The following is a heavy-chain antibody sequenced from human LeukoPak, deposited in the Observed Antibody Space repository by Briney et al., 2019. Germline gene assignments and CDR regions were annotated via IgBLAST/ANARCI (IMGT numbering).Heavy chain of an antibody. V-gene: IGHV3-66*02. J-gene: IGHJ4*02. Sequence: PGGSLRLSCAASGFTVSSNYMSWVRQAPGKGLEWVSVIYSGGSTYYADSVKGRFTISRDSSKNTLYLQMNSLRAEDTAVYYCAREDDSSGYFLDYWGQGTLVTVSS. CDR2: IYSGGST. CDR1: GFTVSSNY. CDR3: AREDDSSGYFLDY. D-gene: IGHD3-22*01.